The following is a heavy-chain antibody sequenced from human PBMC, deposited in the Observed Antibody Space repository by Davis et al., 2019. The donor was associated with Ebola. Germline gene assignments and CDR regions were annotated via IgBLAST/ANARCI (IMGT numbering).Heavy chain of an antibody. CDR1: GGSFSGYY. J-gene: IGHJ4*02. Sequence: MPSETLSLTCAVYGGSFSGYYWSWIRQSPGKGMEWMGEVNDSGGTNYNPSLKSRVTISVDKSKNQFSLKLSSVTAADTAVYYCARDGSSRLGELSFGYYFDYWGQGTLVTVSS. CDR3: ARDGSSRLGELSFGYYFDY. CDR2: VNDSGGT. V-gene: IGHV4-34*01. D-gene: IGHD3-16*02.